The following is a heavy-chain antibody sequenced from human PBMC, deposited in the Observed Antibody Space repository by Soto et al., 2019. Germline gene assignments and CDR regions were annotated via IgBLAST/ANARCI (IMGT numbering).Heavy chain of an antibody. V-gene: IGHV4-59*01. CDR3: AGLRFAAYYYYYYGMDV. CDR1: GDSISPYY. CDR2: IYYSGSP. J-gene: IGHJ6*02. D-gene: IGHD6-25*01. Sequence: SETLSLTCIVSGDSISPYYWTWIRQPPGKGLEWIGHIYYSGSPNYNPSLKSRVTISVDTSKSQFSLKLSSVTAADTAVYYCAGLRFAAYYYYYYGMDVWGQGTTVTVSS.